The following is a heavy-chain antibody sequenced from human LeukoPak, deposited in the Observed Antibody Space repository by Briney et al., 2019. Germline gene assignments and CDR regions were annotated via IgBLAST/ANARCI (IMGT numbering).Heavy chain of an antibody. D-gene: IGHD6-6*01. V-gene: IGHV4-34*01. CDR1: GGSFSGYY. CDR2: VNHSGST. J-gene: IGHJ5*02. Sequence: SETLSLTCAVYGGSFSGYYWSWIRQPPGNGLEWIGEVNHSGSTNYNPSLKSRVTISVDTSKNQFSLKLSSVTAADTAVYYCARGPARRWFGPWGQGTLVTVSS. CDR3: ARGPARRWFGP.